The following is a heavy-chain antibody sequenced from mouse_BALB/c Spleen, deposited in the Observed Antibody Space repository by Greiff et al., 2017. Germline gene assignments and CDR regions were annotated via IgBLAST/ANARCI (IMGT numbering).Heavy chain of an antibody. D-gene: IGHD4-1*01. J-gene: IGHJ2*01. CDR1: GFTFSSYA. Sequence: DVMLVESGGGLVKPGGSLKLSCAASGFTFSSYAMSWVRQTPEKRLEWVATISSGGSYTYYPDSVKGRFTISRDNAKNTLYLQMSSLRSEDKAMYYCARHGANWDHFDYWGQGTTLTVSS. V-gene: IGHV5-9-3*01. CDR3: ARHGANWDHFDY. CDR2: ISSGGSYT.